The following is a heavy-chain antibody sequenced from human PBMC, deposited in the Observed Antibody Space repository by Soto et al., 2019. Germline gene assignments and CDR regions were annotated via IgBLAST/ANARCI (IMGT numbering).Heavy chain of an antibody. CDR1: GFTFSSYA. J-gene: IGHJ4*02. D-gene: IGHD2-21*02. V-gene: IGHV3-30-3*01. CDR3: AKGGIVVVTAPYFDY. CDR2: ISYDGSNK. Sequence: VGSLRLSCAASGFTFSSYAMHWVRQAPVKVLEWVAVISYDGSNKYYADSVKGRFTISRDNSKNTLYLQMNSLRAGDTAVYYCAKGGIVVVTAPYFDYWGQGTLVTVSS.